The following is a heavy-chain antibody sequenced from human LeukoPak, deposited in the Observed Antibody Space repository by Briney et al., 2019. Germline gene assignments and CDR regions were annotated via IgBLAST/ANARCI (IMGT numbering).Heavy chain of an antibody. V-gene: IGHV4-4*02. Sequence: NTSGTLSLTCAVSGGSISSSNWWSWVRQPPGKGLEWIGEIYHSGSTNYNPSLKSRVTISVDKSKNQFSLKLSSVTAADTAVYYCAREGYGAGDAFDIWGQGTMVTVSS. CDR1: GGSISSSNW. CDR2: IYHSGST. CDR3: AREGYGAGDAFDI. D-gene: IGHD4-17*01. J-gene: IGHJ3*02.